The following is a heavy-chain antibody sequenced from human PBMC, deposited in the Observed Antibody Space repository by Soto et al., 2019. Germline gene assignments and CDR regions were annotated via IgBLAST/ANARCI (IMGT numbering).Heavy chain of an antibody. D-gene: IGHD3-9*01. CDR3: ARVGGLTGYRHLYYYYGMDV. V-gene: IGHV1-18*01. J-gene: IGHJ6*02. CDR2: ISAYNGNT. Sequence: ASVKVSCKASGYTFTSYGISWVRQAPGQGLEWMGWISAYNGNTNYAQKLQGRVTMTTDTSTSTAYMELRSLRSDDTAVYYCARVGGLTGYRHLYYYYGMDVWGQGTTVTVSS. CDR1: GYTFTSYG.